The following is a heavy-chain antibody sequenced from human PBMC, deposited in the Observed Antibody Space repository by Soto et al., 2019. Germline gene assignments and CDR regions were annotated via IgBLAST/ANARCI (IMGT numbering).Heavy chain of an antibody. Sequence: GGSLRLSCAASGFTFSSYWMSWVRQAPGKGLEWVANIKQDGSEKYYVDSVKGRFTISRDNAKNSLYLQMNSLRAEDTAVYYCASSTVDTAGDAFDIWGQGTMVTVSS. J-gene: IGHJ3*02. D-gene: IGHD5-18*01. CDR1: GFTFSSYW. V-gene: IGHV3-7*01. CDR2: IKQDGSEK. CDR3: ASSTVDTAGDAFDI.